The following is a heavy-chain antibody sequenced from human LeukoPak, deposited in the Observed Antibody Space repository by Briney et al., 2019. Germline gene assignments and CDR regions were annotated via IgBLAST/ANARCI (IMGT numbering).Heavy chain of an antibody. CDR1: GFTFSSYA. CDR2: ISYDGSNK. D-gene: IGHD4-11*01. V-gene: IGHV3-30*04. Sequence: PGRSLRLSCAASGFTFSSYAMHRVRQAPGKGLEWVAVISYDGSNKYYADSVKGRFTISRDNSKNTLYLQMNSLRAEDTAVYYCARDRGFLQWPTDYYFDYWGQGTLVTVSS. J-gene: IGHJ4*02. CDR3: ARDRGFLQWPTDYYFDY.